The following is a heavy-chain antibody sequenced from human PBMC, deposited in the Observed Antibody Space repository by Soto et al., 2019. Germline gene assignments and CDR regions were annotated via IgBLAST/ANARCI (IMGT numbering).Heavy chain of an antibody. CDR3: ARGQGQYQLLSGGDP. CDR2: ISSSSSYI. CDR1: GFTFSSYS. J-gene: IGHJ5*02. V-gene: IGHV3-21*01. D-gene: IGHD2-2*01. Sequence: GGSLRLSCAASGFTFSSYSMNWVRQAPGKGLEWVSSISSSSSYIYYADSVKGRFTISRDNAKNSLYLQMNSLRAEDTAVYYCARGQGQYQLLSGGDPWGQGTLVTVSS.